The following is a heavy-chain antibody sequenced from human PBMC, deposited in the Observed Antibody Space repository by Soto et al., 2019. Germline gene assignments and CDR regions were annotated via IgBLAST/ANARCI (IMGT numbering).Heavy chain of an antibody. CDR3: AREGVATVTADDAFDI. Sequence: GSLKISCAASRLTFNSSWITWCRKAPGKGREGVANIKQEGSEKYYVDSVKGRFTISRDNAKNSLYLQMNSLRAEDTAVYYCAREGVATVTADDAFDIWGQGTMVSGSS. J-gene: IGHJ3*02. CDR2: IKQEGSEK. CDR1: RLTFNSSW. D-gene: IGHD4-17*01. V-gene: IGHV3-7*03.